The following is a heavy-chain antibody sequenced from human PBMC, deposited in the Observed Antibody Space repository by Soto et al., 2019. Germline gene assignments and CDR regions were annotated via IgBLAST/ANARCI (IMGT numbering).Heavy chain of an antibody. CDR3: ARDRGDSSSSADYYYYYGMDV. V-gene: IGHV1-69*01. Sequence: QVQLVQSGAEVKKPGSSVKVSCKASGGTFSSYAISWVRQAPGQGLEWMGGIIPIFGTANYAQKFQGRVTSTADESTSTAYMELSSLRSEDTAVYYCARDRGDSSSSADYYYYYGMDVWGQGTTVTVSS. D-gene: IGHD6-6*01. CDR2: IIPIFGTA. CDR1: GGTFSSYA. J-gene: IGHJ6*02.